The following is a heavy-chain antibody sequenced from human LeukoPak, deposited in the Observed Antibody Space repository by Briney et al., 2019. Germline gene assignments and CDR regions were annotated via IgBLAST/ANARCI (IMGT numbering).Heavy chain of an antibody. V-gene: IGHV1-18*04. CDR1: GYTFTSYG. D-gene: IGHD5-18*01. CDR2: ISAYNGNT. Sequence: ASVKVSCKASGYTFTSYGISWVRQAPGQGLEWMGWISAYNGNTNYAQKLQGRVTKTTDTSTSTAYMELRSLRSDDTAVYYCARFFEKSDTAMVTPLDYWGQGTLVTVSS. J-gene: IGHJ4*02. CDR3: ARFFEKSDTAMVTPLDY.